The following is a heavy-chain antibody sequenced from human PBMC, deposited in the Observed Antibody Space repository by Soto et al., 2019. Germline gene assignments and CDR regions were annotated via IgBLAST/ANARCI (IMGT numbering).Heavy chain of an antibody. CDR2: IRNRRNSYTT. D-gene: IGHD4-17*01. V-gene: IGHV3-72*01. CDR1: GFTFSDHY. CDR3: ARSTVSTTPYYSDY. Sequence: GGSLRLSCAASGFTFSDHYMDGVRQAPGKGLEWVGRIRNRRNSYTTEYAASVKGRFTISRDDSNNLLYLQMNSLKTEDTAVYHCARSTVSTTPYYSDYWGQGTLVTVSS. J-gene: IGHJ4*02.